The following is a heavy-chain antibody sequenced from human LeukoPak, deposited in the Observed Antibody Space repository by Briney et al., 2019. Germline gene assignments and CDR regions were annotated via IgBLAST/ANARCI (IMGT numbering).Heavy chain of an antibody. CDR3: ARDMADCSSTSCYTYWFDA. D-gene: IGHD2-2*02. V-gene: IGHV4-4*07. Sequence: SETLSLTCTVSGGSISSYYWSWIRQPAGKGLEWIGRIYTSGSTNYNPSLKSRVTMSVDTSKNQFSLKLSSVTAADTAVYYCARDMADCSSTSCYTYWFDAWGQGTLVTVSS. J-gene: IGHJ5*02. CDR1: GGSISSYY. CDR2: IYTSGST.